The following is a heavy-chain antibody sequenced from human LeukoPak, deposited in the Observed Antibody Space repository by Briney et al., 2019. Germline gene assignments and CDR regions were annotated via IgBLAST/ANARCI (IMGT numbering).Heavy chain of an antibody. CDR1: GYTFTDYY. V-gene: IGHV1-69-2*01. Sequence: ASVKISCKVSGYTFTDYYMHWVQQAPGKGLEWMGLVDPEDGETIYAEKFQGRVTIAADTSTDTAYMELSSLRSEDTAVYYCATLWELRTAAFDIWGQGTMVTVSS. J-gene: IGHJ3*02. CDR3: ATLWELRTAAFDI. D-gene: IGHD1-26*01. CDR2: VDPEDGET.